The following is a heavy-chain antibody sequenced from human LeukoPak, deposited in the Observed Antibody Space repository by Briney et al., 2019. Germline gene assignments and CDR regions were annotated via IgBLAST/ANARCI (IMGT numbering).Heavy chain of an antibody. V-gene: IGHV4-38-2*02. D-gene: IGHD3-10*01. CDR2: IYHSGST. J-gene: IGHJ3*02. Sequence: SETLSLTCTVSGYSISSGYYWGWIRQPPGKGLEWIGSIYHSGSTYYNPSLKSRVTMSVDTSKNQFSLKLSSVTAADTAVYYCATLRRVRGWGAAFDIWGQGTMVTVSS. CDR1: GYSISSGYY. CDR3: ATLRRVRGWGAAFDI.